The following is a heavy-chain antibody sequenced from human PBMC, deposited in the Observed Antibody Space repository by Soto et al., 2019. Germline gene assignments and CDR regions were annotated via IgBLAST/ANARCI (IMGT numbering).Heavy chain of an antibody. CDR3: APSPSGPYAP. CDR2: IIPIFGTA. J-gene: IGHJ5*02. Sequence: SLKVSCKASGYTFTSYAMHWVRQAPGQRLEWMGGIIPIFGTANYAQKFQGRVTITADESTSTAYMELSSLRSEDTAVYYCAPSPSGPYAPWGQGTLVTVSS. V-gene: IGHV1-69*13. CDR1: GYTFTSYA. D-gene: IGHD4-17*01.